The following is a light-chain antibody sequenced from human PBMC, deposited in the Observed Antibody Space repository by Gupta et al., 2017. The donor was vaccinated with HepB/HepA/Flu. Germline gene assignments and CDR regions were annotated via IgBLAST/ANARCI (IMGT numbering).Light chain of an antibody. CDR1: QRVSSSQ. J-gene: IGKJ1*01. Sequence: EIVLTQSPGTLPLYPGERATLSCRASQRVSSSQLAWYQQKLGQAPRLLLYGASSRATGIPDRFTGSGSGTDFTLTISRLEPEDFAVYYCQQYISSPGTFGQGTKVEIK. CDR2: GAS. CDR3: QQYISSPGT. V-gene: IGKV3-20*01.